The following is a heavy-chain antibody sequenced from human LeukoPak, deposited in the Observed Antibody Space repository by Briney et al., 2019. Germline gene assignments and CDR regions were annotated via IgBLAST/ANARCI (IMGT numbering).Heavy chain of an antibody. Sequence: PGGSLRLSCVASGFTFSDYAMNWVRQAPGKGLEWVSTFKTNSGQVYYAESVRGRFTISRVNSKNTVYLEMSSLRAEDTALYFCARSVPDYTRFDYWGQGALVTVS. CDR2: FKTNSGQV. V-gene: IGHV3-23*01. CDR1: GFTFSDYA. CDR3: ARSVPDYTRFDY. D-gene: IGHD4-11*01. J-gene: IGHJ4*02.